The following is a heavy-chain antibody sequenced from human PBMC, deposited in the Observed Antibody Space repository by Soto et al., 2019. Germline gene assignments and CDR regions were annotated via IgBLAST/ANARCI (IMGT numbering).Heavy chain of an antibody. V-gene: IGHV1-8*01. Sequence: ASVKGSCKASGYTFTSYDINWVRQATGQGLEWMGWMNPNSGNTGYAQKFQGRVTRTRNTSISTAYMELSSLTSEDTAVYYCARVRTGFIVVVTAIPYYYGMDVWGQGTTVTVSS. J-gene: IGHJ6*02. D-gene: IGHD2-21*02. CDR3: ARVRTGFIVVVTAIPYYYGMDV. CDR1: GYTFTSYD. CDR2: MNPNSGNT.